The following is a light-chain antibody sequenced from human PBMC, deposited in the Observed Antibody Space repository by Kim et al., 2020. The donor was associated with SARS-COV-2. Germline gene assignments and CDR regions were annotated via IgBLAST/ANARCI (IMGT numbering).Light chain of an antibody. J-gene: IGLJ2*01. CDR3: QAWDSSTEV. CDR1: KLGDKY. CDR2: QDS. V-gene: IGLV3-1*01. Sequence: SYELTQPPSVSVSPGQTASITCSGDKLGDKYACWYQQKPGKSPVLVIYQDSKRPSGIPGRFSGSNSGNTATLTISGTQAMDEADYYCQAWDSSTEVFGGGTKVTVL.